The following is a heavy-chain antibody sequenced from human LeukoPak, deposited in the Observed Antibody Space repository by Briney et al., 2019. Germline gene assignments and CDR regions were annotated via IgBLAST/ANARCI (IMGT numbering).Heavy chain of an antibody. CDR1: GYTFISYG. CDR3: ARVGMVAAFDY. CDR2: INPNSGGT. D-gene: IGHD1-26*01. V-gene: IGHV1-2*02. J-gene: IGHJ4*02. Sequence: ASVKVSCKASGYTFISYGISWVRQAPGQGLEWMGWINPNSGGTNYAQKFQGRVTMTRDTSISTAYMELSRLRSDDTAVYYCARVGMVAAFDYWGQGTLVTVSS.